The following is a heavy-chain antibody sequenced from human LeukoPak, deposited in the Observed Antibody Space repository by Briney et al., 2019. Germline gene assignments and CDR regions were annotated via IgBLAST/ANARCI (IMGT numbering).Heavy chain of an antibody. CDR3: ARYLATSYYYYHMDV. V-gene: IGHV3-21*01. D-gene: IGHD5-12*01. CDR2: ISSSSSYI. J-gene: IGHJ6*03. Sequence: GGSLRLSCAASGFTFSNYAMSWVRQAPGKGLEWVSSISSSSSYIYYADSVKGRFTISRDNAKNSLYLQMNSLRAEDTAVYYCARYLATSYYYYHMDVWGKGTTVTVSS. CDR1: GFTFSNYA.